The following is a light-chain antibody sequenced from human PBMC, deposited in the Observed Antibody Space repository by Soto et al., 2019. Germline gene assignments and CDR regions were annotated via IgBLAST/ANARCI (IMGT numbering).Light chain of an antibody. CDR1: QDIKTY. CDR2: GTF. J-gene: IGKJ3*01. V-gene: IGKV1-9*01. Sequence: IQLTQSPSSLSASVGDRVSITCRASQDIKTYLAWYQQKEGKAPKLLISGTFTLQSGVPSRFNGSGSGTEFTLTISRLQPEDFATYYCQHLNHYPPFTFGPGTKV. CDR3: QHLNHYPPFT.